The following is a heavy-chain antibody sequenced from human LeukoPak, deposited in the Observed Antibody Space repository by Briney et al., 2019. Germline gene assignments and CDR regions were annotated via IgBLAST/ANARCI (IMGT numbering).Heavy chain of an antibody. CDR3: AKDGYSYGPKNFDY. CDR1: GFTFDDYA. Sequence: PGRSLRLSCAASGFTFDDYAMHWVRPAPGKGLAWVSGISWNSGSIGYADSLKGRFTISRDNAKNSLYLQMNSLRAEDTALYYCAKDGYSYGPKNFDYWGQGTLVTVSS. V-gene: IGHV3-9*01. D-gene: IGHD5-18*01. CDR2: ISWNSGSI. J-gene: IGHJ4*02.